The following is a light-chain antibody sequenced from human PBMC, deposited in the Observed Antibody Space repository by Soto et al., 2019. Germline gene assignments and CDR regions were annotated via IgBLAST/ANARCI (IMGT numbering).Light chain of an antibody. Sequence: EIVLTQSPATLSLSPGERATLSCRASQSVSSYLAWYQQNPGQAPRLLISDASNRATGIPARFSGSGSGTDFTLTISSLEPEDFAVYYCQQRSNGPPLTFGGGTKVEIK. V-gene: IGKV3-11*01. CDR3: QQRSNGPPLT. CDR1: QSVSSY. J-gene: IGKJ4*02. CDR2: DAS.